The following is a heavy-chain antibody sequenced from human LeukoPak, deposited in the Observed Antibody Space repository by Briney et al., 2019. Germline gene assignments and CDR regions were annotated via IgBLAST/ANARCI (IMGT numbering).Heavy chain of an antibody. Sequence: GGSLRLSCAASGFTFSSYSMNWVRQAPGKGLEWVSSISSSSSYIYYADSVKGRFTISRDNAKNSLYLQMNSLRAEGTAVYYCAAYYYGSGIAQNYWGQGTLVTVSS. CDR3: AAYYYGSGIAQNY. J-gene: IGHJ4*02. V-gene: IGHV3-21*01. CDR2: ISSSSSYI. D-gene: IGHD3-10*01. CDR1: GFTFSSYS.